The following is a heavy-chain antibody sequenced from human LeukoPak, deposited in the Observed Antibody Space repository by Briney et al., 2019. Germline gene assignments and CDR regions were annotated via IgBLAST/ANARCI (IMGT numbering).Heavy chain of an antibody. V-gene: IGHV3-23*01. J-gene: IGHJ4*02. CDR2: ISGSGGST. Sequence: GGSLRLSCAASGFTFSSYAMSWVRQAPGKGLEWVSAISGSGGSTYYADSVKGRFTISRDNSKNTLYLQMNSLRAEDTAVYYCAKDAFITIFGVVIMGFDYWGQGTLVTVSS. CDR3: AKDAFITIFGVVIMGFDY. CDR1: GFTFSSYA. D-gene: IGHD3-3*01.